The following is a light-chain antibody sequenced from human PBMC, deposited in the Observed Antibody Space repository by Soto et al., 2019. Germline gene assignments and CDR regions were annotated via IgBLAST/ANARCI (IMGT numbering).Light chain of an antibody. V-gene: IGKV3-20*01. CDR2: GAS. Sequence: EIVLTQSPGTLSLSPGERATLSCRASQSVSSSYLAWYQQKPGQAPRLLFYGASTRATGIPARFSGSGSGTGFTLTISSLQSEDFAVYYCQHYVTSLTTFGQGTKVDIK. CDR3: QHYVTSLTT. J-gene: IGKJ1*01. CDR1: QSVSSSY.